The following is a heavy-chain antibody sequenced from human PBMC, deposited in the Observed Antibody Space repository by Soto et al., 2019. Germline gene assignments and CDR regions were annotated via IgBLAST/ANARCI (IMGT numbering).Heavy chain of an antibody. D-gene: IGHD1-1*01. J-gene: IGHJ4*02. CDR3: ARDGQLQPRNGLRSSYYFDY. Sequence: QVQLVESGGGVVQPGRSLRLSCAASGFNFSSYVMHWVRQAPGKGLEWVAVIWYEGGNKYYADSVTGRFTISRDNSKNTLYLQMISLRNAGTAVHYFARDGQLQPRNGLRSSYYFDYWGQGTLVTVSS. V-gene: IGHV3-33*01. CDR1: GFNFSSYV. CDR2: IWYEGGNK.